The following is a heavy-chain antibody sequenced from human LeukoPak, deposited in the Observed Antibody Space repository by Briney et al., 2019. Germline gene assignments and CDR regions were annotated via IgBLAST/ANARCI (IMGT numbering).Heavy chain of an antibody. D-gene: IGHD3-3*01. CDR2: IYYTGGT. CDR3: AASRRSGAGIDYYYYYGMDV. Sequence: PSETLSLTCSVSGSSISNYYWSWIRQPLGKGLEWIGYIYYTGGTNYNPSLKSRVTISVDTSKNQFSLKLSSVTAADTAVYYCAASRRSGAGIDYYYYYGMDVWGPGATVTVSS. V-gene: IGHV4-59*01. CDR1: GSSISNYY. J-gene: IGHJ6*02.